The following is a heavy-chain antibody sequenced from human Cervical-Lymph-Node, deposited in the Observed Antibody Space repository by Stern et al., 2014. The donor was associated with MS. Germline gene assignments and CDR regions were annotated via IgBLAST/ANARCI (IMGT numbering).Heavy chain of an antibody. Sequence: QVQLVQSAAEVKKVGSSVKVSCKASGDTLSSHTISWVRQAPGQGLEWMGGLIPVFDAPNYAQKFQGRVKITSDETTNTAHMELSSLGSEDTAVYYCATGAHGMDVWGQGTAVSVSS. CDR3: ATGAHGMDV. CDR1: GDTLSSHT. D-gene: IGHD3-10*01. CDR2: LIPVFDAP. J-gene: IGHJ6*02. V-gene: IGHV1-69*01.